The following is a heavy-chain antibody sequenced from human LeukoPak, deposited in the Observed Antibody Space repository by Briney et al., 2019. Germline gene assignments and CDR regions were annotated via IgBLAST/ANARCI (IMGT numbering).Heavy chain of an antibody. J-gene: IGHJ5*02. CDR2: ISRSSYI. V-gene: IGHV3-21*01. D-gene: IGHD3-16*02. Sequence: PGGSLRLSCTASGFTSSSYTMNWVRQAPGKGLEWVSSISRSSYIYYADSVKDRFTISRDNGKSSLYLQMNSLGGEDMAVYYCARDREGDYIWGSYRPDWFDPWGQGTLVTVSS. CDR1: GFTSSSYT. CDR3: ARDREGDYIWGSYRPDWFDP.